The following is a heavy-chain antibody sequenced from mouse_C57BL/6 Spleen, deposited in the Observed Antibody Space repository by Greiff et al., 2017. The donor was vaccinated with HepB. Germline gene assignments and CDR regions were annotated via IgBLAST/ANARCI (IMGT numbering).Heavy chain of an antibody. CDR3: ARDRGVTTVVEGYFDV. CDR2: INYDGSST. CDR1: GFTFSDYY. V-gene: IGHV5-16*01. D-gene: IGHD1-1*01. J-gene: IGHJ1*03. Sequence: EVMLVESEGGLVQPGSSMKLSCTASGFTFSDYYMAWVRQVPEKGLEWVANINYDGSSTYYLDSLKSRFIISRDNAKNILYLQMSSLKSEDTATYYCARDRGVTTVVEGYFDVWGTGTTVTVSS.